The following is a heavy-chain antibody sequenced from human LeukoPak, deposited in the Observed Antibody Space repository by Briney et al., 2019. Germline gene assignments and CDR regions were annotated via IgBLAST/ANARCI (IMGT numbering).Heavy chain of an antibody. V-gene: IGHV3-33*06. CDR2: IWYDGSNK. Sequence: GGSLRLSCAASGFTFSSYWMNWARQAPGKGLQWVAVIWYDGSNKYYADSVRGRFTISRDNSKNALYLQMNSLRAEDTAVYYCAKADDSSGYYYAGLDYWGQGTLVTVSS. J-gene: IGHJ4*02. CDR3: AKADDSSGYYYAGLDY. D-gene: IGHD3-22*01. CDR1: GFTFSSYW.